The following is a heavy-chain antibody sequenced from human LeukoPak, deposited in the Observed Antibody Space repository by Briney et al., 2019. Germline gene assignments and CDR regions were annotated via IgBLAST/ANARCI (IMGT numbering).Heavy chain of an antibody. D-gene: IGHD3-10*01. CDR2: IFYSGST. CDR3: ARALPYYYGSGSYFHMEQLSVWFDP. V-gene: IGHV4-39*01. CDR1: GGSIGSGTYY. J-gene: IGHJ5*02. Sequence: PSETLSLTCTVSGGSIGSGTYYWGWIRQSPGKGLEWIGSIFYSGSTNYNPSLKSRVTISVDTSKNQFSLKLSSVTAADTAVYYCARALPYYYGSGSYFHMEQLSVWFDPWGQGTLVTVSS.